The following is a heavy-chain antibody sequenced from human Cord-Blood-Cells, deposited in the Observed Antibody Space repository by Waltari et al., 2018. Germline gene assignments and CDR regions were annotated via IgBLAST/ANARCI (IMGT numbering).Heavy chain of an antibody. CDR1: GGTFSRFA. Sequence: QVQLVQSGAEVKKPGSSVKVSCKASGGTFSRFAISLVRQATGQGLEWMGGIIPIFGTANYAQKFQGRVTITADESTSTAYMELSSLRSEDTAVYYCARGDCTNGVCYDAFDIWGQGTMVTVSS. J-gene: IGHJ3*02. CDR3: ARGDCTNGVCYDAFDI. CDR2: IIPIFGTA. V-gene: IGHV1-69*12. D-gene: IGHD2-8*01.